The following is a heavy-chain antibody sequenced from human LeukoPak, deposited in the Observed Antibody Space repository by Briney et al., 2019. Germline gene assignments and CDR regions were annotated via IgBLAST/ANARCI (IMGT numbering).Heavy chain of an antibody. V-gene: IGHV3-11*01. D-gene: IGHD1-26*01. CDR1: GFTFSDHY. Sequence: GGSLRLSCAASGFTFSDHYMSWIRQAPGKGLEWVSYISYSGHTIYYADSVKGRVTISRDNAKNSLYLQMNSLRAEDTAVYYCAREAKELGATAFHMWGQGTMVSVSS. CDR2: ISYSGHTI. J-gene: IGHJ3*02. CDR3: AREAKELGATAFHM.